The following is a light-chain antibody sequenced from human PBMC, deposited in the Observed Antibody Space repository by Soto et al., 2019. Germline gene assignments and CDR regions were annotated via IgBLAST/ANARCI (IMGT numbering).Light chain of an antibody. CDR2: EVS. CDR1: SSDVGGYNY. Sequence: QSALTQPPSASGSPGQSVTISCTGTSSDVGGYNYVSWYQQHPGKAPKLMIYEVSKRPSGVPDRFSGSKSGNTASLTVSGLQAEDEADYYCSSYAGRNNLGVFDGGTKLTVL. V-gene: IGLV2-8*01. CDR3: SSYAGRNNLGV. J-gene: IGLJ2*01.